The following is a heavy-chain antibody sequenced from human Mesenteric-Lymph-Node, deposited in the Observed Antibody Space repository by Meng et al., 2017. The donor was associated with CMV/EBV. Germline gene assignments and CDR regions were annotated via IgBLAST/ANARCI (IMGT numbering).Heavy chain of an antibody. Sequence: GESLKISCAASGFTFSNYAMSWVRQAPGKGLEWVSHISGSGGANTNYADSVRGRFTISRDSSENTLYLQMNSLRVEDTAVYYCATLGVVPAATPQGGWFDPWGQGTLVTVSS. V-gene: IGHV3-23*01. CDR2: ISGSGGANT. CDR1: GFTFSNYA. J-gene: IGHJ5*02. CDR3: ATLGVVPAATPQGGWFDP. D-gene: IGHD2-2*01.